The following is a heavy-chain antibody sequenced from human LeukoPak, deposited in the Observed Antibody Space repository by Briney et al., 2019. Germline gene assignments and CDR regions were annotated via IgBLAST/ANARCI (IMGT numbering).Heavy chain of an antibody. V-gene: IGHV3-23*01. D-gene: IGHD1-26*01. CDR1: GFTFSNYA. Sequence: GGSLRLSCAASGFTFSNYAMNWVRQAPGKGLEWVSGISGSGGSTYYADSVKGRFTISRDNSKNTLYLQMNSLRAEDTAVYYCAKDLIVGATTWFDPWGQGTLVTVSS. J-gene: IGHJ5*02. CDR3: AKDLIVGATTWFDP. CDR2: ISGSGGST.